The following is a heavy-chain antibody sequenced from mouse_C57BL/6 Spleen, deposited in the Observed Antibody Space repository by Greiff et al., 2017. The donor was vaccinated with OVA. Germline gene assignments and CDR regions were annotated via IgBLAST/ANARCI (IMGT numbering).Heavy chain of an antibody. CDR2: IHPSASDT. CDR1: GYTFTSYW. Sequence: VQLQQPGAELVKPGASVKVSCKASGYTFTSYWMHWVKQSPGQGLEWIGRIHPSASDTNYNQKFKGKGTLTVDKSSSTAYMQLSSLTSEDSAVYYCTIEGLSSYFDYWGQGTTLTVSS. D-gene: IGHD3-1*01. V-gene: IGHV1-74*01. CDR3: TIEGLSSYFDY. J-gene: IGHJ2*01.